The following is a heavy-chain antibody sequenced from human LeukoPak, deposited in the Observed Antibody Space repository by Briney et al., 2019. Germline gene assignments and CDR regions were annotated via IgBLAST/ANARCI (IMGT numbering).Heavy chain of an antibody. J-gene: IGHJ5*02. CDR1: GYSFTGYY. D-gene: IGHD3-10*01. CDR3: AREPYADGYYGSGSANWFDP. Sequence: ASVKVSCKASGYSFTGYYMHWVRQAPGQGLEWMGWINPNSGGTNYAQKFQGRVTMTRDTSISTAYMELSRLRSDDTAVYYCAREPYADGYYGSGSANWFDPWGQGTLVTVSS. CDR2: INPNSGGT. V-gene: IGHV1-2*02.